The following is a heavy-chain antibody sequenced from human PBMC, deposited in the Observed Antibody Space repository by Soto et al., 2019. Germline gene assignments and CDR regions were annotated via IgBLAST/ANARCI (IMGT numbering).Heavy chain of an antibody. D-gene: IGHD2-15*01. CDR1: GFTFSSYA. J-gene: IGHJ3*02. CDR2: ISYDGSNK. Sequence: AGGSLRLSCAASGFTFSSYAMHWVRQAPGKGLEWVAVISYDGSNKYYADSVKGRFTISRDNSKNTLYLQMNSLRAEDTAVYYCARDLFCSGGSCYSGLFAFDIWGQGTMVTVSS. V-gene: IGHV3-30-3*01. CDR3: ARDLFCSGGSCYSGLFAFDI.